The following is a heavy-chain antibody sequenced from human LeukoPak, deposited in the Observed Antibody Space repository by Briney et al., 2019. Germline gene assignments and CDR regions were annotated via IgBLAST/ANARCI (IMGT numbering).Heavy chain of an antibody. J-gene: IGHJ2*01. CDR2: INSDGSTT. CDR1: GFTFSSYW. CDR3: GRPSYPHWYFDL. Sequence: GGPLRLSCAASGFTFSSYWMHRVRQAPGKGLVWVSRINSDGSTTTYADSVKGRFTISRDNANNTLYLQMNSLSAEDTAVYYCGRPSYPHWYFDLWGRGTLVTVSS. V-gene: IGHV3-74*01.